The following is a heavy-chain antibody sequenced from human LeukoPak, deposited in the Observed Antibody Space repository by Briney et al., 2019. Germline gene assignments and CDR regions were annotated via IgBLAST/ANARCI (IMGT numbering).Heavy chain of an antibody. V-gene: IGHV4-34*01. J-gene: IGHJ4*02. CDR1: GGSFSGYY. CDR2: INHSGST. Sequence: SETLSLTCAVYGGSFSGYYWSWIRQPPGKGLEWIGEINHSGSTNYNPSLKSRVTISVDTSKNQFSLKLSSVTAADTAVYYCARGRSNPRLGFDYWGQGTLVTVSS. CDR3: ARGRSNPRLGFDY. D-gene: IGHD4-11*01.